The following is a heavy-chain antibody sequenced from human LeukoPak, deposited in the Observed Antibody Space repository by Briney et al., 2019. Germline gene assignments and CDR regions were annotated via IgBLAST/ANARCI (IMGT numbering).Heavy chain of an antibody. CDR2: INHSGST. CDR3: ARKGGGQLFNTRRWFDL. Sequence: PSETLSLTCAVYGGSFSGYYWSWIRQPPGKGLEWIGEINHSGSTNYNPSLKSRVTISLDTSKNQFSLKLSSVTAADTAVYYCARKGGGQLFNTRRWFDLWGQGTLVTVSS. V-gene: IGHV4-34*01. CDR1: GGSFSGYY. D-gene: IGHD2-2*01. J-gene: IGHJ5*02.